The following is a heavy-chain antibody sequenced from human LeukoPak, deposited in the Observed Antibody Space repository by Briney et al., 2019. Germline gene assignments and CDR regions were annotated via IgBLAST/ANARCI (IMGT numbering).Heavy chain of an antibody. V-gene: IGHV4-34*01. CDR1: GGSFSGYY. D-gene: IGHD2-15*01. CDR3: ASQAYCGDGSCSSDRNHYYYGMDV. CDR2: INHSGST. Sequence: SETLSLTCAVYGGSFSGYYWSWIRQPPGKGLEWIGEINHSGSTNYNPSLKSRVTISVDTSKNQFSLKLSSVTAADTAVYYCASQAYCGDGSCSSDRNHYYYGMDVWGQGTTVTVSS. J-gene: IGHJ6*02.